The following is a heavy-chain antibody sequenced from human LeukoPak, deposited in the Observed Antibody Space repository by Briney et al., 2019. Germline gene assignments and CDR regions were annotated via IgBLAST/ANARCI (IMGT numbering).Heavy chain of an antibody. CDR1: GFSFSTYE. V-gene: IGHV3-48*03. J-gene: IGHJ3*02. CDR3: ARDMEPDAFDI. D-gene: IGHD1-26*01. Sequence: GGSLRLSCAASGFSFSTYEMNWVRQAPGKGLEWVSYISSRGSAIYYADSVKGRFTISRDIAKTSLYLQMNSLRAKDTAIYYCARDMEPDAFDIWGQGTMVTVSS. CDR2: ISSRGSAI.